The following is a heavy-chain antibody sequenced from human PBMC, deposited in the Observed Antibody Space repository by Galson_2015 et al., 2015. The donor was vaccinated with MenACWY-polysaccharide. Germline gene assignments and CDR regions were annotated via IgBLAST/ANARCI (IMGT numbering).Heavy chain of an antibody. J-gene: IGHJ4*02. V-gene: IGHV1-8*01. CDR1: GYTFTTIA. CDR3: ARGVRRGVWYEGDY. Sequence: SVKVSCKGSGYTFTTIAINWVRQAPGQGLEWMAWMSPTSGNTGSAQKFQGRVTMTWNTSISTAYMELSSLRSEDTAVYYCARGVRRGVWYEGDYWGQGTLVTVSS. CDR2: MSPTSGNT. D-gene: IGHD6-19*01.